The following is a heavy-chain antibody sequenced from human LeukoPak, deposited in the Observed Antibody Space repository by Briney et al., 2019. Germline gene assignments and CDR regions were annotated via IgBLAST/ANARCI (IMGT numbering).Heavy chain of an antibody. Sequence: GGSLRLSCAASGFTFSSYAMHWVRQAPGKGLEYVSAISSNGGSTYYANSVKGRFTVSRDSSKNTLYLQMGSLRAEDMAVYYCARDLNFWSGYFDYWGQGTLVTVSS. CDR1: GFTFSSYA. CDR3: ARDLNFWSGYFDY. D-gene: IGHD3-3*01. CDR2: ISSNGGST. V-gene: IGHV3-64*01. J-gene: IGHJ4*02.